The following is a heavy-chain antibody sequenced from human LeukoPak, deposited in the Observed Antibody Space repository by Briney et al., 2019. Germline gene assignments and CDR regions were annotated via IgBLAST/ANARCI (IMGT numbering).Heavy chain of an antibody. CDR3: ARGPYASYWSYYFDY. J-gene: IGHJ4*02. CDR1: GFSLTSSSVG. V-gene: IGHV2-5*02. D-gene: IGHD1-26*01. Sequence: SGPTLVNPTQTLTLTCTFSGFSLTSSSVGVGWIRQPPGTALEWLALIYWDDDKQYSPSLKSRVTITKDTSKNQVVLTMTNMDPVDTATYYCARGPYASYWSYYFDYWGQGTLVTVSS. CDR2: IYWDDDK.